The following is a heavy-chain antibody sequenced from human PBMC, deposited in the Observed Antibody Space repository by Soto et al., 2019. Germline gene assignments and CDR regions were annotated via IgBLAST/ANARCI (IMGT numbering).Heavy chain of an antibody. J-gene: IGHJ5*02. CDR1: SGSISSYY. CDR2: IHYRGST. CDR3: VGWGTDVWVSKEDYWFEP. Sequence: SSETLSLTCTVSSGSISSYYWSWIRHPPGEGLQWIGYIHYRGSTKYNPALKSRVTMSVDTSKNKFSLRLKSVTAADTAFYYCVGWGTDVWVSKEDYWFEPWGQGTLVTVSS. D-gene: IGHD3-16*01. V-gene: IGHV4-59*03.